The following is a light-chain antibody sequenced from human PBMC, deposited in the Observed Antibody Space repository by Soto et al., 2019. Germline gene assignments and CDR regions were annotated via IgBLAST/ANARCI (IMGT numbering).Light chain of an antibody. CDR1: SSNIGGNS. V-gene: IGLV1-44*01. CDR3: ATWDGGLSGFYV. J-gene: IGLJ1*01. CDR2: ANN. Sequence: QSVLTQPPSVSAAPGQRVTISCSGSSSNIGGNSVSWYQQLPGAAPRLLIYANNQRPSGVSDRFSGSKSGTSASLAISGLQSEDEADYYCATWDGGLSGFYVFGSGTKVTVL.